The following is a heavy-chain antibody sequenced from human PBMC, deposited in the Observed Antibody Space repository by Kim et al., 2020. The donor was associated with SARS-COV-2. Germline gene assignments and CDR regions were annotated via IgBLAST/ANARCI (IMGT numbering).Heavy chain of an antibody. J-gene: IGHJ4*02. CDR3: AKDRFSSSWYPTGVAVAGFDF. D-gene: IGHD6-13*01. CDR1: GFTFSSYA. V-gene: IGHV3-23*01. Sequence: GGSLRLSCAASGFTFSSYAMSWVRQAPGKGLEWVSAISGSGGSTYYADSVKGRFTISRDNSKNTLYLQMNSLRAEDTAVYYCAKDRFSSSWYPTGVAVAGFDFSGQGNLVTVSS. CDR2: ISGSGGST.